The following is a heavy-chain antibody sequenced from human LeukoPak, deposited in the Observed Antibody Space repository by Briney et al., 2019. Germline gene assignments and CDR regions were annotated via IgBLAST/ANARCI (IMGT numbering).Heavy chain of an antibody. CDR2: IYYNGAT. CDR1: GASISTYY. J-gene: IGHJ4*02. CDR3: ARGRSGSIDY. V-gene: IGHV4-59*01. Sequence: SETLSLTCTVSGASISTYYWSWIRQPPGKGLEWIGYIYYNGATNYNPSLKSRVSVSIGTAKNKFSLKMRSMTAADSGVYYCARGRSGSIDYWGQGTLVTVSS. D-gene: IGHD3-10*01.